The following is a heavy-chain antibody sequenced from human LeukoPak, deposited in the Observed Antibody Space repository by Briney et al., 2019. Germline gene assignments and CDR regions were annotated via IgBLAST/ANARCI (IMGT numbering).Heavy chain of an antibody. CDR1: GASISSYY. Sequence: SETLSLTCTVSGASISSYYWSWIRQPPGKGLEWIGDIYYSGSIKYNPSLKSRVTMSVDTSKNQFSLKLSSVTAADTAVYYCARGVTIFGVETFDYWGQGTLVTVSS. D-gene: IGHD3-3*01. V-gene: IGHV4-59*12. CDR2: IYYSGSI. J-gene: IGHJ4*02. CDR3: ARGVTIFGVETFDY.